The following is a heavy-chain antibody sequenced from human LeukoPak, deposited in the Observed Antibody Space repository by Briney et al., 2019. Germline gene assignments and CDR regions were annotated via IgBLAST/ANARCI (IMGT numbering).Heavy chain of an antibody. CDR1: GFIFSDYA. V-gene: IGHV3-23*01. CDR2: ISVGIT. CDR3: AKEAGGYCSAGTSYSYYFDF. J-gene: IGHJ4*02. D-gene: IGHD2-15*01. Sequence: AGGSLRLSCAASGFIFSDYAMTWVRQAPGKGLEWVSAISVGITYYADSVKGRFTISRDNSKNTLYLQMNNLRAEDTAVYYCAKEAGGYCSAGTSYSYYFDFWGQGTLVIVSS.